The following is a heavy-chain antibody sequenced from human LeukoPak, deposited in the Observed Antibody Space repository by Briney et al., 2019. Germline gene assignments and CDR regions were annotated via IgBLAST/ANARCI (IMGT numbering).Heavy chain of an antibody. CDR1: GGSISSGGYY. J-gene: IGHJ4*02. CDR2: IYYSGST. Sequence: SETLSLTCTVSGGSISSGGYYWSWIRQHPGKGLEWIGYIYYSGSTYYSPSLKSRITMSVDTSKNQFSLNLSSVTAADTAVYYCARQRRYYDSSAYYFDYWGQGTLVTVSS. D-gene: IGHD3-22*01. CDR3: ARQRRYYDSSAYYFDY. V-gene: IGHV4-31*03.